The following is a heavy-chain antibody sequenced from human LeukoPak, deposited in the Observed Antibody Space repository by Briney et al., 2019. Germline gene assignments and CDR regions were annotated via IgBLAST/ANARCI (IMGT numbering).Heavy chain of an antibody. J-gene: IGHJ4*02. CDR3: AKDGYNWIAFDD. D-gene: IGHD1-20*01. CDR1: GFTLSTYA. CDR2: ISGTGFTT. Sequence: GGSLRLSCAASGFTLSTYAMHWVRQAPGKGLEWVAYISGTGFTTYYADSVKGRFTISSDSSRNTLFLQMNSLRAEDTAIYYCAKDGYNWIAFDDWGQGTLVTVSS. V-gene: IGHV3-23*01.